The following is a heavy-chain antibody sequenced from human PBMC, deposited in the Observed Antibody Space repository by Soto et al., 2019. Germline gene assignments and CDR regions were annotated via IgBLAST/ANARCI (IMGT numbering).Heavy chain of an antibody. CDR1: GFIVSDTY. CDR3: AREPRYCRGGICSITGDSYDT. CDR2: ISNRGDT. J-gene: IGHJ3*02. V-gene: IGHV3-66*01. Sequence: ESGGGLVQPGGSLRLSCTASGFIVSDTYVNWVRQAPGKGLEWVSVISNRGDTHYADSVRGRFSLSRDISANTLHLQMNSLSGEDTAVYYCAREPRYCRGGICSITGDSYDTWGQGTMVTVSS. D-gene: IGHD2-15*01.